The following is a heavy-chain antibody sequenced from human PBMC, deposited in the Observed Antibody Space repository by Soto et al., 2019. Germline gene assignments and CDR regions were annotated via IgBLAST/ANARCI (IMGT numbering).Heavy chain of an antibody. V-gene: IGHV3-23*01. D-gene: IGHD1-1*01. CDR1: GFTFRGDA. Sequence: EVQLLESGGDLVQPGGSLRLACAASGFTFRGDAMSWVRQAPGKGLEWVSSISGSGEMTHYAESVKGRFTISRDNSKNTLYLQMEGLGAEDTALYYCARSEMTYNWNDWGQGTLVTVSS. CDR2: ISGSGEMT. J-gene: IGHJ4*02. CDR3: ARSEMTYNWND.